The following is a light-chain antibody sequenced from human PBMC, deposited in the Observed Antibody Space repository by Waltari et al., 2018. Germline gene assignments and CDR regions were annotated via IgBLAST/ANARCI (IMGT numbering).Light chain of an antibody. CDR1: SSDVGGYKS. CDR3: CSHAGSYVI. J-gene: IGLJ2*01. V-gene: IGLV2-11*01. CDR2: DVS. Sequence: QSALTQPRSVSGSPGQSVTISCTGTSSDVGGYKSVSWYQQHPGKAPKLMIYDVSERPAGVPDRFSGSNSGKTASLTISGLQAEDEADYYCCSHAGSYVIFGGGTKLTVL.